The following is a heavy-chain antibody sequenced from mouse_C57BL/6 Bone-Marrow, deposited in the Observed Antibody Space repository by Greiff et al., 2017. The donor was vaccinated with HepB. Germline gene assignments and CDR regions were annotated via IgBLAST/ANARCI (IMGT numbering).Heavy chain of an antibody. J-gene: IGHJ2*01. CDR2: IDPSDSYT. CDR1: GYTFTSYW. D-gene: IGHD1-1*01. Sequence: VQLQQSGAELVMPGASVKLSCKASGYTFTSYWMHWVKQRPGQGLEWIGEIDPSDSYTNYNQKFKGKSTLTVDKSSSTAYMQLSSLTSEDSAVYYCARDYYGTLDYWGQGTTLTVSS. V-gene: IGHV1-69*01. CDR3: ARDYYGTLDY.